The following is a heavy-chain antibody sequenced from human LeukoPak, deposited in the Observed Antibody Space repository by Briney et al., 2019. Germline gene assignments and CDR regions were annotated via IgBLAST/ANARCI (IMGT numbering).Heavy chain of an antibody. J-gene: IGHJ4*02. CDR1: GFTFSSYS. D-gene: IGHD6-19*01. CDR3: AREQYSSGWNFDY. Sequence: GGSLRLSCAASGFTFSSYSMNWVRQAPGKGLEWVSSISSSSSYIYYADSVKGRFTISRDNAKNSLYLQMNSLRAEDTAVYYCAREQYSSGWNFDYWGQGTLVTVSS. CDR2: ISSSSSYI. V-gene: IGHV3-21*01.